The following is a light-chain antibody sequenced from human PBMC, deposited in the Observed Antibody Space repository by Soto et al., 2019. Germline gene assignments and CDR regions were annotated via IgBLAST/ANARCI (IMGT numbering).Light chain of an antibody. V-gene: IGKV3-20*01. Sequence: EIVLTQSPGTLSLSPGERATLSCRARQSVSSSYLAWYQQKPGQAPRLLIYGASSRATGIPDRFSGSGSGKDFTLMISRLEPEDFAVYYCQQYGSSPITFGQGTRLEIK. J-gene: IGKJ5*01. CDR2: GAS. CDR1: QSVSSSY. CDR3: QQYGSSPIT.